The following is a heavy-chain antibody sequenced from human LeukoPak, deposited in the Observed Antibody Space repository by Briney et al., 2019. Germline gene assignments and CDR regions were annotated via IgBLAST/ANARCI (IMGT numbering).Heavy chain of an antibody. Sequence: SETLSLTCTVSGGSITSSSYYWGWIRQPPGKGLEWIGSIYYSGSTYYNPSLKSRVTISVDTSKNQFSLKLSSVTAADTAVYYCARSWQRSGYLNWFDPWGQGTLVTVSS. J-gene: IGHJ5*02. V-gene: IGHV4-39*01. CDR2: IYYSGST. CDR1: GGSITSSSYY. CDR3: ARSWQRSGYLNWFDP. D-gene: IGHD3-22*01.